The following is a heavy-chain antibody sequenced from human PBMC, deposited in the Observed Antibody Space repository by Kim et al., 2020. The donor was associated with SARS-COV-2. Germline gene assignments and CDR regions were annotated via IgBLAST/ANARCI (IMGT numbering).Heavy chain of an antibody. J-gene: IGHJ6*02. D-gene: IGHD2-21*02. Sequence: GGSLRLSCAASGFTFDDYGMSWVRQVPGKGLEWISCINCNGASKCYADSVKGRFTISRDNAEKFLYLQMNSLRAEDTALYYCATLAVTPISAGSYYYGRDAWGQGPTVTVSS. CDR3: ATLAVTPISAGSYYYGRDA. V-gene: IGHV3-20*04. CDR2: INCNGASK. CDR1: GFTFDDYG.